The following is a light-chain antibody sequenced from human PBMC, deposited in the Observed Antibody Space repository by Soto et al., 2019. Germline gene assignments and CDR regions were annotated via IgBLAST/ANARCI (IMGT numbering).Light chain of an antibody. CDR3: QQYNKWPLT. CDR1: ESVSSN. CDR2: GVS. J-gene: IGKJ4*01. V-gene: IGKV3-15*01. Sequence: EIVMTQSPATLSVSPGERATLSCRASESVSSNLAWYQQKYGQAPRLLSYGVSTRATGIPARFSGSGSGTDFTLTISSLKSEDFEVYYCQQYNKWPLTFGGGTKVDI.